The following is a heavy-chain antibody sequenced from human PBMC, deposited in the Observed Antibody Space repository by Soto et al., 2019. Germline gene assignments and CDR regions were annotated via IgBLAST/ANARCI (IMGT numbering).Heavy chain of an antibody. V-gene: IGHV3-23*01. CDR2: ISGSGGST. D-gene: IGHD3-22*01. Sequence: EVQLLESGGGLVQPGGSLRLSCAASGFTFSSYAMSWVRQAPGKGLEWVSAISGSGGSTYYADSVKGRFTISRDNSKNTLYLQMNSLRAADTAVDYCAKGNYYDSSGYSPNWFDPWGQGPLVAVSS. CDR3: AKGNYYDSSGYSPNWFDP. CDR1: GFTFSSYA. J-gene: IGHJ5*02.